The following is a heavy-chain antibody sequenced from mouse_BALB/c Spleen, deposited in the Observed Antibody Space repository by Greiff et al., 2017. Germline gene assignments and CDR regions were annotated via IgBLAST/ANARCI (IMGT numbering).Heavy chain of an antibody. CDR2: INPGSGGT. Sequence: QVQLKESGAELVRPGTSVKVSCKASGYAFTNYLIEWVKQRPGQGLEWIGVINPGSGGTNYNEKFKGKATLTADKSSSTAYMQLSSLTSDDSAVYFCAREWLLHYAMDYWGQGTSVTVSS. CDR1: GYAFTNYL. D-gene: IGHD2-3*01. V-gene: IGHV1-54*01. J-gene: IGHJ4*01. CDR3: AREWLLHYAMDY.